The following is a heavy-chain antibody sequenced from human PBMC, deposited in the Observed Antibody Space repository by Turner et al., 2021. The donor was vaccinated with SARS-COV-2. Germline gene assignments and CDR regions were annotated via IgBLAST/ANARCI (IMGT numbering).Heavy chain of an antibody. CDR2: IYHGGST. D-gene: IGHD5-18*01. J-gene: IGHJ4*02. CDR1: AGSISNYY. V-gene: IGHV4-59*08. CDR3: ARLYTYAEFYCDY. Sequence: HVQLQQSGTGLMTPSYTLSLPCTVSAGSISNYYCSWIRQPPGKGLEWIGYIYHGGSTKYNPSLKSRVTIAVDTSKNQFSLILSSVTAADTAVYYCARLYTYAEFYCDYWGQGALVTVSS.